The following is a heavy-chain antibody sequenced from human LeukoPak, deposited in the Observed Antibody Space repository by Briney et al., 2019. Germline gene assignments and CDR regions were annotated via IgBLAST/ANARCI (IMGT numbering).Heavy chain of an antibody. J-gene: IGHJ5*02. V-gene: IGHV1-2*02. CDR3: ARVPQYYYDSSGYLVS. Sequence: ASVKVSCKASGYTFTGYYMHWVRQAPGQGLEWMGWINPNSGGTNYAQKFQGRVTMTRDTSISTAYMELSRLRSDDTAVYYCARVPQYYYDSSGYLVSWGQGTLVTVSS. CDR2: INPNSGGT. CDR1: GYTFTGYY. D-gene: IGHD3-22*01.